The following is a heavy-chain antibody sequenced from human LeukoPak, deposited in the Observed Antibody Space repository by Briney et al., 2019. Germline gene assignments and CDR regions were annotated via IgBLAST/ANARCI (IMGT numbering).Heavy chain of an antibody. CDR2: IYYSGST. V-gene: IGHV4-39*07. CDR1: GGSISSSSYY. Sequence: SETLSLTCTVSGGSISSSSYYWGWIRQPPGKGLEWIGSIYYSGSTYYNPSLKSRVTISVDTSKNQFSLKLSSVTAADTAVYYCARDAGGYSGYDLDAFDIWGQGTMVTVSS. CDR3: ARDAGGYSGYDLDAFDI. D-gene: IGHD5-12*01. J-gene: IGHJ3*02.